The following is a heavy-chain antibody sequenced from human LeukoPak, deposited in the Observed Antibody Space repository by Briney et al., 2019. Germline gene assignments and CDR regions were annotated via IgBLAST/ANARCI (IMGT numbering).Heavy chain of an antibody. CDR3: ARHYITMVRGVIRGSYYYYGMDV. CDR1: GFTFSDYY. J-gene: IGHJ6*02. V-gene: IGHV3-11*01. CDR2: ISSSGSTI. Sequence: GGSLRLSCAASGFTFSDYYMSWIRQAPGKGLEWVSYISSSGSTIYYADSVKGRFTISRDNAKNSLYLQMNSLRAEDTAVYYCARHYITMVRGVIRGSYYYYGMDVWGQGTTVTVSS. D-gene: IGHD3-10*01.